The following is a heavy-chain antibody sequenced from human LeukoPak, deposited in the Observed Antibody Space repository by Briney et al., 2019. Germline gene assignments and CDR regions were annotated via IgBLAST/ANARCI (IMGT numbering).Heavy chain of an antibody. D-gene: IGHD4-23*01. CDR3: AHRVAATVVTPFDY. CDR1: GLLLTTTGLG. J-gene: IGHJ4*02. Sequence: SGATLVNPSQALTLTCTISGLLLTTTGLGVGWIRQPPVKAREWLALIYCDDDKLYSPSLKSSLTITKDTGKNQGVLAITNMDPVDTATSHCAHRVAATVVTPFDYSGQGSLVTVSS. V-gene: IGHV2-5*02. CDR2: IYCDDDK.